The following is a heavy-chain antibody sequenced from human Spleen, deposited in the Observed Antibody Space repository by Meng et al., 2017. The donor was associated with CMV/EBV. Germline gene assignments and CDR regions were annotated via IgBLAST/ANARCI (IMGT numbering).Heavy chain of an antibody. Sequence: GESLKISCEASGFRFSSHEINWVRQAPGKGLEWVAYISGSGDTTHHEDSVKGRFTISRDNAKNSLYLQMNSLRTEDTAIYYCARESGPMGGNFYYGLDVWGQGTTVTVSS. D-gene: IGHD3-3*01. CDR1: GFRFSSHE. J-gene: IGHJ6*02. CDR3: ARESGPMGGNFYYGLDV. V-gene: IGHV3-48*03. CDR2: ISGSGDTT.